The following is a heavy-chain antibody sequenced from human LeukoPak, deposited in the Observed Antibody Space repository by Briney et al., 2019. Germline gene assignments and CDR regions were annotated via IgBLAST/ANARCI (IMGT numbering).Heavy chain of an antibody. Sequence: GGSLRLSCAASGFTFSSYAMSWVRQAPGKGLEWVSSISGSGATTYNADPLKGRFTISRDNSENTLYLQMNSLRAEDTAVYYCVKESTSSGYYYAPDYWGQGTLVTVS. J-gene: IGHJ4*02. D-gene: IGHD3-22*01. CDR2: ISGSGATT. CDR1: GFTFSSYA. CDR3: VKESTSSGYYYAPDY. V-gene: IGHV3-23*01.